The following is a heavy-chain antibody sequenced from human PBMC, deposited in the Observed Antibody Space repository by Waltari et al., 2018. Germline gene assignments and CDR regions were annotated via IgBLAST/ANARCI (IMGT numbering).Heavy chain of an antibody. Sequence: EMQVVESGGGLVQPGGSLRLSCTASGFIFSNYWMTWARQAPGQGLEWVANIKPDGSEQYYVDSVKGRFTISRDNAKNSLYLQMNSLRDEDTAVYYCARNLDVWGKGTTVTVSS. CDR2: IKPDGSEQ. V-gene: IGHV3-7*01. J-gene: IGHJ6*04. CDR3: ARNLDV. CDR1: GFIFSNYW.